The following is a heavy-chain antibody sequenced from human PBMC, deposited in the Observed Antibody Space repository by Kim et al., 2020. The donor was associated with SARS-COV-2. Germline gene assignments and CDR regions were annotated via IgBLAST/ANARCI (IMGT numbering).Heavy chain of an antibody. D-gene: IGHD4-17*01. CDR2: ISSQADDI. CDR3: ARDLAYGDFHYYFDY. CDR1: GFNFNEYS. V-gene: IGHV3-21*06. J-gene: IGHJ4*02. Sequence: GGSLRLSCDVSGFNFNEYSMNWVRQAPGKGLEWVSFISSQADDIYYADSVRGRFTVSRDSAKNSLYLHMKNLRVEDTAVYYCARDLAYGDFHYYFDYWGQGTLVPVSS.